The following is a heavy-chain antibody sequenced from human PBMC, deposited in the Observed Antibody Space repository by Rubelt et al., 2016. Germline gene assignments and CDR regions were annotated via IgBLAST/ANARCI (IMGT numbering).Heavy chain of an antibody. CDR2: INPNSGGT. J-gene: IGHJ6*02. Sequence: IHWVRQAPGQGLEWMGRINPNSGGTNYAQKFQGRVTMTRDTSITTAYMELSRLRSDDTAVYYCARAQDQIRARGYSSGWYSFLPNYYYYGMDVWGQGTTVTVSS. D-gene: IGHD6-19*01. CDR3: ARAQDQIRARGYSSGWYSFLPNYYYYGMDV. V-gene: IGHV1-2*06.